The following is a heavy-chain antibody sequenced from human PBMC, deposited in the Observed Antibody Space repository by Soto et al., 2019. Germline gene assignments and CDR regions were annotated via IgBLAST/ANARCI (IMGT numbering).Heavy chain of an antibody. Sequence: VKLVQSGAEVKKPGASVKVSCKASGYTFINYGLSWVRQAPGQGLEWMGWISAYNGNTNYAQKFQGRVTMTTDTSTSTAYMELRSLRSDDTAVYYCARCAYCSGDSCHSRISDYWGQGTLVGVSS. CDR3: ARCAYCSGDSCHSRISDY. D-gene: IGHD2-15*01. CDR2: ISAYNGNT. CDR1: GYTFINYG. J-gene: IGHJ4*02. V-gene: IGHV1-18*01.